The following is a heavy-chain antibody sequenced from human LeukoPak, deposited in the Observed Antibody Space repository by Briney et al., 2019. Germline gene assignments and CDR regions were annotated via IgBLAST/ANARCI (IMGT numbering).Heavy chain of an antibody. CDR2: IYYSGST. V-gene: IGHV4-39*07. D-gene: IGHD2-2*01. CDR1: GGSISSSSYY. J-gene: IGHJ6*02. CDR3: ARGARSSYYCSSTSCHYYYYYGMDV. Sequence: SETLSLTCTVSGGSISSSSYYWGWIRQPPGKGLEWIGSIYYSGSTYYNPSLKSRVTISVDTSKNQFSLKLSSVTAADTAVYYCARGARSSYYCSSTSCHYYYYYGMDVWGQGTTITVSS.